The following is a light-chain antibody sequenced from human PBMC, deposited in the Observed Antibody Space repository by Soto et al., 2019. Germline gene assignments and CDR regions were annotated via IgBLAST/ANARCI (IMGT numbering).Light chain of an antibody. CDR2: MGS. CDR1: QSLLHSNGYNF. Sequence: DIVMTQSPLSLPATPGEPASISCRSSQSLLHSNGYNFLDWDVQKPGQSPQLLIYMGSNRASGVPDRFSGSGSGTDFTLKISRVEAEDVGVYYCMQALQTPRTFGQGTKVEIK. CDR3: MQALQTPRT. J-gene: IGKJ1*01. V-gene: IGKV2-28*01.